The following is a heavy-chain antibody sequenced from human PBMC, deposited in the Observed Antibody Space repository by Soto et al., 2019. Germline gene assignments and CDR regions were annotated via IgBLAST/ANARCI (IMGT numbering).Heavy chain of an antibody. CDR2: IVVGSGNT. CDR1: GFTFTSSA. J-gene: IGHJ4*02. V-gene: IGHV1-58*01. Sequence: GASVKVSCKASGFTFTSSAVQWVRQARGQRLEWIGWIVVGSGNTNYAQKFQERVTITRDMSTSTAYMELSSLRSEDTAVYYCAAGRYYEVWSGYYTSEVPYWGKGTMITVSS. D-gene: IGHD3-3*01. CDR3: AAGRYYEVWSGYYTSEVPY.